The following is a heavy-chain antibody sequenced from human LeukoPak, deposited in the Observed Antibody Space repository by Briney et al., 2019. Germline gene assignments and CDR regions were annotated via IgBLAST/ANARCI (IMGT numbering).Heavy chain of an antibody. Sequence: GGSLRLSCAASGFTFDNYAMTWVRQGPGKGLEWIATISGSGGSTYYADSVKGRFTISRDNSKNTLYLQMNSLRAEDTAVYYCAKGTSVTMVRGVIAAFDIWGQGTMVTVSS. J-gene: IGHJ3*02. CDR2: ISGSGGST. D-gene: IGHD3-10*01. V-gene: IGHV3-23*01. CDR1: GFTFDNYA. CDR3: AKGTSVTMVRGVIAAFDI.